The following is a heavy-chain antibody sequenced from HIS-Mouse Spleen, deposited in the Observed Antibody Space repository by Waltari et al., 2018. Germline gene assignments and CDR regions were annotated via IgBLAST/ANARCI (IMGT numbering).Heavy chain of an antibody. CDR2: INPKRGGT. V-gene: IGHV1-2*02. J-gene: IGHJ4*02. Sequence: QVRLVQSGAEVKKPGASVKVSCKASGYTFTGYYMHWVRQASGQGLEWMGGINPKRGGTNYGQKFKGRVTRTRDTSISTAYMELSRLRSDETAVYYCARARGSSSCLYWGQGTLVTVSS. D-gene: IGHD6-13*01. CDR1: GYTFTGYY. CDR3: ARARGSSSCLY.